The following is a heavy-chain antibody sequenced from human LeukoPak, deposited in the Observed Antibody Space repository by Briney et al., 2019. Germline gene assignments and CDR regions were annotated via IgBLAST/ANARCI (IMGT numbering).Heavy chain of an antibody. CDR1: GGSISSYY. J-gene: IGHJ4*02. Sequence: SETLSLTCTVSGGSISSYYWSWIRQPPGKGLEWIGSIYYSGSTYYNPSLKSRVTISVDKSKNQFSLKLSSVTAADTAVYYCARDLGAFSNWGQGTLVTVSS. D-gene: IGHD3-16*01. CDR2: IYYSGST. V-gene: IGHV4-59*12. CDR3: ARDLGAFSN.